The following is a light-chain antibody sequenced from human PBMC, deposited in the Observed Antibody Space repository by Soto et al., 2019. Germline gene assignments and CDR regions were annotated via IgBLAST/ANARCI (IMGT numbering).Light chain of an antibody. CDR3: SSYTLTSTLYV. V-gene: IGLV2-14*01. Sequence: PASVPGSPVPSSTIWCTGSRSDVVGHNYVSWYQQHPVKAPKLMIYEVTKRPSGVSNRFSGSKSGNTASLTISGLQAEDEADYNCSSYTLTSTLYVFGTGTKVTAL. CDR1: RSDVVGHNY. J-gene: IGLJ1*01. CDR2: EVT.